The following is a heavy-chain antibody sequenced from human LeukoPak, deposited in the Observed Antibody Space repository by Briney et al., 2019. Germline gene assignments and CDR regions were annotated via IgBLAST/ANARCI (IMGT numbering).Heavy chain of an antibody. CDR1: GGTFSRYA. V-gene: IGHV1-69*05. Sequence: ASVKVSCKASGGTFSRYAISWVRQAPGQGLEWMGGIIPIFGTPSYAQKLQGRVTITTDESTSTAYMELSSLRSEDTAVYYCARATTVVTPLNWFDPWGQGTLVTVSS. CDR3: ARATTVVTPLNWFDP. D-gene: IGHD4-23*01. J-gene: IGHJ5*02. CDR2: IIPIFGTP.